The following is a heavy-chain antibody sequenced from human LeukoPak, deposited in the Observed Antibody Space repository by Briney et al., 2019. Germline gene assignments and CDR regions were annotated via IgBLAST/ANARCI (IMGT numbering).Heavy chain of an antibody. Sequence: SETLSLTCTVSGGSISSYYWSWIRQPPGKGLEWIGYIYYSGSTNYNPSLKSRVTISVDTSKNQFSLKLSSVTAADTALYYCARGGLTIFGVVIPPDDYWGQGTLVTVSS. CDR3: ARGGLTIFGVVIPPDDY. V-gene: IGHV4-59*12. CDR2: IYYSGST. CDR1: GGSISSYY. J-gene: IGHJ4*02. D-gene: IGHD3-3*01.